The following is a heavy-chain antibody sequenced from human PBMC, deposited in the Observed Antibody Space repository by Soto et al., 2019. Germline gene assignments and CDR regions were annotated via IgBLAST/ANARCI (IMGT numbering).Heavy chain of an antibody. V-gene: IGHV1-69*13. J-gene: IGHJ4*02. CDR2: IIPIFGTA. CDR3: ARARGRYYDILTGYLL. CDR1: GGTFISYA. D-gene: IGHD3-9*01. Sequence: SVKVSCKASGGTFISYAISWVRQAPGQGLEWMGGIIPIFGTANYAQKFQGRVTITADESTSTAYMELSSLRSEDTAVYYCARARGRYYDILTGYLLWGQGTLVTVSS.